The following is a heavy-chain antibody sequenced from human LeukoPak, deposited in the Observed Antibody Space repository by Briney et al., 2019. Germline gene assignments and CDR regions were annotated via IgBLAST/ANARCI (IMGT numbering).Heavy chain of an antibody. J-gene: IGHJ4*02. D-gene: IGHD3-10*01. Sequence: GGSLRLSCAASGFTFSTYSMNWVRQAPGKGLEWVSYISSSIITIYYADSVKGRFTISRDNAKNSLYLQMNSLRAEDTAVYYCAKVTDGSGTYGAFDSWGQGTLVTVSS. CDR2: ISSSIITI. CDR1: GFTFSTYS. CDR3: AKVTDGSGTYGAFDS. V-gene: IGHV3-48*01.